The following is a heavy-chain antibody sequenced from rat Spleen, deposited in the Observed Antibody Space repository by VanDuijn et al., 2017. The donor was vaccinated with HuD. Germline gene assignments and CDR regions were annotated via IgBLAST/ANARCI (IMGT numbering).Heavy chain of an antibody. J-gene: IGHJ3*01. CDR1: GFTFNNYW. Sequence: EVQLVESGGGLVQPGRSLKLSCVASGFTFNNYWMTWIRQAPGKGLEWVASISNTGGTTNYPDSVKGRITISRDNAKSTLYVQMNSLRSEDTATYYCTTYGGLRNWFAYWGQGTLVTVSS. CDR2: ISNTGGTT. D-gene: IGHD4-1*01. CDR3: TTYGGLRNWFAY. V-gene: IGHV5-31*01.